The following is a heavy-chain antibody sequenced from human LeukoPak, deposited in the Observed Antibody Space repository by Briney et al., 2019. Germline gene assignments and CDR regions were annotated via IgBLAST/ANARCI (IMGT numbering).Heavy chain of an antibody. J-gene: IGHJ4*02. Sequence: ASVKVSCKASGYTFTSSYMHWVRQAPGQGLEWMGIINPSGGSTSYAQKFQGRVTMTEDTSTDTAYMELSSLRSEDTAVYYCATSPLAWYPQLEVDYWGQGTLVTVSS. CDR1: GYTFTSSY. D-gene: IGHD6-6*01. CDR2: INPSGGST. CDR3: ATSPLAWYPQLEVDY. V-gene: IGHV1-46*01.